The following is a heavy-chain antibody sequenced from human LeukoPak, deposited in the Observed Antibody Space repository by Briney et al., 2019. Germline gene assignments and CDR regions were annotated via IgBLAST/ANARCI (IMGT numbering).Heavy chain of an antibody. D-gene: IGHD3-9*01. V-gene: IGHV4-39*01. CDR2: IYYSGST. Sequence: SETLSLTCTVSGGSIRSGGYYWGWIRQPPGKGLEWIGSIYYSGSTYYNPSLKSRVTISVDTSKNQFSLKLSSVTAADTAVYYCARQTSYDILTGYYPDQFSAEYFQHWGQGTLVTVSS. CDR3: ARQTSYDILTGYYPDQFSAEYFQH. CDR1: GGSIRSGGYY. J-gene: IGHJ1*01.